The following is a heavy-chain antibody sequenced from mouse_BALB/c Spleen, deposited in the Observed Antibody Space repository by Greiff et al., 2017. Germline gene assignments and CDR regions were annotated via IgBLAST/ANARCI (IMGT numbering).Heavy chain of an antibody. CDR1: GYTFTTYT. Sequence: QVQLQQSGAELARPGASVKMSCKASGYTFTTYTMHWVKQRPGQGLEWIGYIYPSSGYTNYNQKFKDKATLTADKSSSTAYMQLNSLTSEDSAVYYCARGGGGTLDYWGQGTTLTVSS. J-gene: IGHJ2*01. CDR3: ARGGGGTLDY. D-gene: IGHD1-1*02. V-gene: IGHV1-4*01. CDR2: IYPSSGYT.